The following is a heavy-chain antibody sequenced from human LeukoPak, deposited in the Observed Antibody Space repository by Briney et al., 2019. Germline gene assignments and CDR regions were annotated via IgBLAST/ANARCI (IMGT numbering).Heavy chain of an antibody. CDR3: ARWDLSDYDFDY. J-gene: IGHJ4*02. V-gene: IGHV4-61*01. Sequence: SETLSLTCTVSGGSVSSGNYYWSWIRQPPGRGLEWIGYIYYSGSTNYNPSLKSRVTISVDTSKNQFSLKLRSVTAADTAVYYCARWDLSDYDFDYWGQGTLVTVSS. CDR2: IYYSGST. CDR1: GGSVSSGNYY. D-gene: IGHD5-12*01.